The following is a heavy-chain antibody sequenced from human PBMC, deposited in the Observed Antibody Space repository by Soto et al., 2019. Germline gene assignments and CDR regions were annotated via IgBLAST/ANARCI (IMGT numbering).Heavy chain of an antibody. V-gene: IGHV1-69*02. CDR2: IIPILGIA. Sequence: QVQLVQSGAEVKKPGSSVKVSCKASGGTFSSYTISWVRQAPGQGLEWMGRIIPILGIANYAQKFRGRVTTTAEKPTSIAYMEVSSLKSEATAVYYCSRKYSGDDFYYYGIDVWGQVTKVTVSS. CDR3: SRKYSGDDFYYYGIDV. D-gene: IGHD5-12*01. J-gene: IGHJ6*01. CDR1: GGTFSSYT.